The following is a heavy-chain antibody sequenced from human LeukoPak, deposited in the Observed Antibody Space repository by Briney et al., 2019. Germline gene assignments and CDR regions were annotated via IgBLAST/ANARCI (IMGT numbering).Heavy chain of an antibody. CDR1: GGSISSYY. D-gene: IGHD5-24*01. CDR3: ASHGYNPRGPFDY. CDR2: IYYSGST. Sequence: SETLSLTCTVSGGSISSYYWSWIRQPPGKGLEWIGYIYYSGSTNYNPSLKSRVTISVDTSKNQFSLKLSSVTAADTAVYYCASHGYNPRGPFDYWGQGTLVTVSS. J-gene: IGHJ4*02. V-gene: IGHV4-59*01.